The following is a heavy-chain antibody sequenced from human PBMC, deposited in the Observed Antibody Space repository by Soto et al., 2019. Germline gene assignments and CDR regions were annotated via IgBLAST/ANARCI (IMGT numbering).Heavy chain of an antibody. CDR3: AKTSRASAAAEIPFYSYGMDV. J-gene: IGHJ6*02. V-gene: IGHV4-59*01. CDR1: GGSITSYS. Sequence: PSETLSLTCTVSGGSITSYSWTWIRLPPGKGLEWIGSISYSGSTYYNPSLKSRVTISVDTSKNQVSLRLSSVTAADAAMYYCAKTSRASAAAEIPFYSYGMDVWGQGTTVTVSS. D-gene: IGHD6-13*01. CDR2: ISYSGST.